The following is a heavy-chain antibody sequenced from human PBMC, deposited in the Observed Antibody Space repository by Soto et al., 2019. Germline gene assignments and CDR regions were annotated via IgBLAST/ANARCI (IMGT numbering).Heavy chain of an antibody. CDR2: IQRITDGGTT. CDR3: TTGVTSGSNY. Sequence: EVQLVDSGGGLVKPGGSLRLSCAASGFTFYNAWMNWVRQAPGKGLEWVGRIQRITDGGTTEYAATVKGRFNMSRADSNNTLCLQMNTLKTEETAAYYWTTGVTSGSNYWGKGPLVTVSS. CDR1: GFTFYNAW. D-gene: IGHD6-6*01. V-gene: IGHV3-15*07. J-gene: IGHJ4*02.